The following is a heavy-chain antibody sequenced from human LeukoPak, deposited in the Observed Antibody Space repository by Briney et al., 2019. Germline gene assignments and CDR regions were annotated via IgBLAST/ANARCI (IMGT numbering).Heavy chain of an antibody. J-gene: IGHJ4*02. CDR3: ARFRAGVGEPYGDY. CDR1: GYTFTSYG. Sequence: ASVKVSCKASGYTFTSYGISWVRQAPGQGLEWMGCISAYNGNTNYAQKLQGRVTMTTDTSTSTAYMELRSLRSDNTAVYYCARFRAGVGEPYGDYWGQGTLVTVSS. D-gene: IGHD3-10*01. CDR2: ISAYNGNT. V-gene: IGHV1-18*01.